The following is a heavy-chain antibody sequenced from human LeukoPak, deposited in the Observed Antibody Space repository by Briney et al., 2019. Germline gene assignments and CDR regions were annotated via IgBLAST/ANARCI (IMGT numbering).Heavy chain of an antibody. V-gene: IGHV1-69*13. J-gene: IGHJ6*02. CDR3: ARDNGVAARRRDYYYYGMDV. CDR2: IIPIFGTA. CDR1: GGTFSSYA. D-gene: IGHD6-6*01. Sequence: SVKVSCKASGGTFSSYAISWVRQAPGQGLEWMGGIIPIFGTANYAQKFQGRVTITADESTSTAYMELSSLRSEDTAVYYCARDNGVAARRRDYYYYGMDVWGQGTTVTVSS.